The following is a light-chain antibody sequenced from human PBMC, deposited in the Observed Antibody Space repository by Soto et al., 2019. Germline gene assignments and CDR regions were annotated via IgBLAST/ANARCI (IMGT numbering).Light chain of an antibody. V-gene: IGKV3-20*01. J-gene: IGKJ5*01. CDR1: QSVSSSY. Sequence: DIVLTQSPGALSLSPGERDTLSCRASQSVSSSYLAWYQQKPGQAPRLLIYGASSRATGIPDRFSGSGSGADFTLTISRLEPEDFAVYYCQQYGSSSITFGQGTRLEIK. CDR2: GAS. CDR3: QQYGSSSIT.